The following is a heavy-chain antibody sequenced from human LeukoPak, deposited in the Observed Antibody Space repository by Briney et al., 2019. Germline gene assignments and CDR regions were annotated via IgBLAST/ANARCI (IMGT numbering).Heavy chain of an antibody. D-gene: IGHD1-7*01. CDR1: GYTFTSYD. Sequence: ASVKVSCKTSGYTFTSYDLNWVRQATGQGLEWMGWVNPNSGNTGYAQKFQGRVTMTMDPSISTAYMELSSLRSEDTAVYYCARTNWNYHWFDPWGQGTLVTVSS. CDR3: ARTNWNYHWFDP. CDR2: VNPNSGNT. V-gene: IGHV1-8*01. J-gene: IGHJ5*02.